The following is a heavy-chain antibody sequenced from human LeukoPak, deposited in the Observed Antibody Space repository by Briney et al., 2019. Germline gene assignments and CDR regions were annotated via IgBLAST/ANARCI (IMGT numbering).Heavy chain of an antibody. J-gene: IGHJ6*02. Sequence: SQTLSLTCTVSGGSISSGSYYWSWTRQPAGKGLEWIGRIYTSGSTNYNPSLKSRVTISVDTSKNQFSLKLSSVTAADTAVYYCARGGRDFWSGYYGKYYYYGMDVWGQGTTVTVSS. CDR2: IYTSGST. CDR3: ARGGRDFWSGYYGKYYYYGMDV. V-gene: IGHV4-61*02. D-gene: IGHD3-3*01. CDR1: GGSISSGSYY.